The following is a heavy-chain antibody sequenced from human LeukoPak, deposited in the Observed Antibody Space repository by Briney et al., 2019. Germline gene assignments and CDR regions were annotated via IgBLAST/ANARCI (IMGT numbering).Heavy chain of an antibody. CDR1: GGTFSSYA. CDR2: IIPIFGTA. V-gene: IGHV1-69*05. D-gene: IGHD5-24*01. Sequence: SVKVSFKASGGTFSSYAISWVRQAPGQGLEWMGGIIPIFGTADYAQKFQGRVTITTDESTSTAYMELSSLRSEDTAVYYCALGLIEMATIPFDYWGQGTLVTVSS. CDR3: ALGLIEMATIPFDY. J-gene: IGHJ4*02.